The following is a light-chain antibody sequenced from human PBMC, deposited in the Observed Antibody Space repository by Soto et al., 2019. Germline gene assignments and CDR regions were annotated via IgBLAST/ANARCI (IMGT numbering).Light chain of an antibody. CDR2: EVT. V-gene: IGLV2-14*01. CDR1: SNDVGGHNY. Sequence: QSALTQPASVSGSPGQSITISCTGTSNDVGGHNYVSWYQHHPGKDPKLLISEVTNRPSGVSHRFSGSKSGNTASLTISGLQAEDEADYYCCSYTSGTTLWVFGGGTKVTVL. CDR3: CSYTSGTTLWV. J-gene: IGLJ3*02.